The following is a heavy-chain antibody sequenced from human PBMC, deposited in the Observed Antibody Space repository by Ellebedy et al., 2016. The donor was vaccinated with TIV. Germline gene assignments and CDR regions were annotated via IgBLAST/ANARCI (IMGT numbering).Heavy chain of an antibody. Sequence: AASVKVSCKASGYTFSNYGVNWVRQAPGQGLEWMGWISAYNGDTNYAQNLHDRLTMTTDISTSTAYMDLRSLRSDDTAVYYCAIGTSRLRGFDNWGQGALVTVSS. CDR3: AIGTSRLRGFDN. CDR2: ISAYNGDT. CDR1: GYTFSNYG. J-gene: IGHJ4*02. V-gene: IGHV1-18*01. D-gene: IGHD3-10*01.